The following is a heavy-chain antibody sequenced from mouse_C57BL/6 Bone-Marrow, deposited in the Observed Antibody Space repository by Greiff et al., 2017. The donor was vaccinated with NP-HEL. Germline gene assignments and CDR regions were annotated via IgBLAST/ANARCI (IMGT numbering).Heavy chain of an antibody. Sequence: EVKLVESGGGLVQPGGSLKLSCAASGFTFSDYYMYWVRQTPEKRLEWVAYISNGCGSTYYPDTVKGRFTISIDNAKNTLYLQMSRLKSEDKDMYYRARNWVYFDVWGTGTTVTVSS. CDR3: ARNWVYFDV. V-gene: IGHV5-12*01. CDR1: GFTFSDYY. J-gene: IGHJ1*03. D-gene: IGHD4-1*01. CDR2: ISNGCGST.